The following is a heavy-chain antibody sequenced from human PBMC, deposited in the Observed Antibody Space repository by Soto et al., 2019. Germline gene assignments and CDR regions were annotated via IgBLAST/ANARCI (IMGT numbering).Heavy chain of an antibody. V-gene: IGHV4-30-2*01. D-gene: IGHD2-2*01. CDR1: GGSISSGYS. CDR2: IYHSGIT. J-gene: IGHJ5*02. Sequence: SETLSLTCAVSGGSISSGYSWSWIRQPPGKGLEWSGYIYHSGITYYNPSLKSRVTISVDRSKNQFSLKLSSVTAADTAVYYCARGYCSITSCSNWLDPWGQGTLVTVS. CDR3: ARGYCSITSCSNWLDP.